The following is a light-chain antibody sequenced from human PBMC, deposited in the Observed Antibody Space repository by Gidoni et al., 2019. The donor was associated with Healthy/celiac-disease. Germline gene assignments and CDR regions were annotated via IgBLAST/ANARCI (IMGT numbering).Light chain of an antibody. Sequence: ELVLTQSPATLSLSPGARATLSCRASQSVSSYLAWYQQNPGQAPRLLIYDASNRATGIPDRFSGSGSGTDFTLTISSLEPEDFAVYYCQQRSNWPLTFGGGTKVEIK. CDR1: QSVSSY. J-gene: IGKJ4*01. V-gene: IGKV3-11*01. CDR2: DAS. CDR3: QQRSNWPLT.